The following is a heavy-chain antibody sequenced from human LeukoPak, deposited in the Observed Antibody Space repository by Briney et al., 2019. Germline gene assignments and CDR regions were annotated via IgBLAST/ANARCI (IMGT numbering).Heavy chain of an antibody. J-gene: IGHJ4*02. Sequence: GGSLRLSCAASGYTFSNYWMHWVRQAPGKGLEWVSLIYSGGSTYYADSVKGGFTISRDNSKNTMYLQMNNLREEDTAVYYCTRDPILGAPDYFDYWGQGTLVTVSS. CDR2: IYSGGST. CDR3: TRDPILGAPDYFDY. CDR1: GYTFSNYW. V-gene: IGHV3-66*01. D-gene: IGHD1-26*01.